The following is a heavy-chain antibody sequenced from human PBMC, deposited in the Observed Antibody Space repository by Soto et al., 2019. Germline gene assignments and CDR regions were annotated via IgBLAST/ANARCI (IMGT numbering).Heavy chain of an antibody. CDR2: IRSKAYGGTT. J-gene: IGHJ4*02. Sequence: PGGSLRLSCAASGFTFSSYAMSWVRQAPGKGLEWVGFIRSKAYGGTTEYAASVKGRFTISRDDSKSIAYLQMNSLKTEDTAVYYCTRASIAAAGTMVVGLIQYFDYWGQGTLVTSPQ. CDR3: TRASIAAAGTMVVGLIQYFDY. CDR1: GFTFSSYA. V-gene: IGHV3-49*04. D-gene: IGHD6-13*01.